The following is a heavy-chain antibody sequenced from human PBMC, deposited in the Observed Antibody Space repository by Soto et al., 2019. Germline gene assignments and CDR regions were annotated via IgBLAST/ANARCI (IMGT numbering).Heavy chain of an antibody. Sequence: GGSLRLSCAASGFTFSSYAMHWVRQAPGKGLEWVAVISYDGSNKYYADSVKGRFTISRDNSKNTLYLQMNSLRAEDTAVYYCARDRLIVSSGRGLLVGYGMDVWGQGTTVTVSS. V-gene: IGHV3-30-3*01. CDR2: ISYDGSNK. J-gene: IGHJ6*02. D-gene: IGHD3-10*01. CDR3: ARDRLIVSSGRGLLVGYGMDV. CDR1: GFTFSSYA.